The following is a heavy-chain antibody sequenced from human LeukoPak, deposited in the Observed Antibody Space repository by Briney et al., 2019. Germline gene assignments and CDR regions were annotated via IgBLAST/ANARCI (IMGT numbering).Heavy chain of an antibody. J-gene: IGHJ4*02. V-gene: IGHV3-30*02. CDR1: GFTFSSYG. CDR2: IRYDGSNK. D-gene: IGHD2-2*03. CDR3: AKPSMGGYCSSTSCYHFDY. Sequence: GGSLRLSCAASGFTFSSYGMHWVRQAPGKGLEWVAFIRYDGSNKYYADSVKGRFTISRDNSKNTLYLQMNSLRAEDTAVYYCAKPSMGGYCSSTSCYHFDYWGQGTLVTVSS.